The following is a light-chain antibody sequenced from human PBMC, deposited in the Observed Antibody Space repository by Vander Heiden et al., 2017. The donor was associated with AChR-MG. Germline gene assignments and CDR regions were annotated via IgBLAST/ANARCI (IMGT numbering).Light chain of an antibody. J-gene: IGLJ2*01. CDR2: DVI. Sequence: QSALTQPASVSGSPGQSISISCTGSSSDVGGYNYVSWYQQHPDKAPTLLIYDVINRPSGVSNRFSGSKSGNTASLTISGLQAEDEADYYCCSYTRTSTHVIFGGGTKLTVL. V-gene: IGLV2-14*03. CDR1: SSDVGGYNY. CDR3: CSYTRTSTHVI.